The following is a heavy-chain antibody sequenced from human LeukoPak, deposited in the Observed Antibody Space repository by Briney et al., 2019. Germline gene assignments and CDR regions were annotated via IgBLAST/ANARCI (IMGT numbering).Heavy chain of an antibody. J-gene: IGHJ4*02. Sequence: PSDPLSLTCSVSGVSFYDYYWIWVRHTPGKGLEWIGEINHSGYTNDSPSLKRRVTLSIDTSRKQFSLNLRSVTVADTGIYYCTRMTAGHDYWGQGTLVTVSS. CDR2: INHSGYT. CDR1: GVSFYDYY. CDR3: TRMTAGHDY. V-gene: IGHV4-34*01. D-gene: IGHD2-21*02.